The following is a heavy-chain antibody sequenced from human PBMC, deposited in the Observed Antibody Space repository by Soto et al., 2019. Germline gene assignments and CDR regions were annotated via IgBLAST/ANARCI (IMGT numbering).Heavy chain of an antibody. V-gene: IGHV3-23*01. Sequence: EVQLLESGGGLVQPGGSLSLSCAASGFTFSSYAMSWVRQAPGKGLEWVSGISGSGGSTYYADSVKGRFTISRDNSKNTLYLQMNRLRAEDTAVYYCAKDRGGCSSTSCPPRLFDYWGQGTLVTVSS. CDR2: ISGSGGST. J-gene: IGHJ4*02. CDR3: AKDRGGCSSTSCPPRLFDY. CDR1: GFTFSSYA. D-gene: IGHD2-2*01.